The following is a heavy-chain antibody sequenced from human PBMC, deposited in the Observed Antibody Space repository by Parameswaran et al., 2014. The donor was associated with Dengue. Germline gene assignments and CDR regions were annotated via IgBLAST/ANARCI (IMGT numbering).Heavy chain of an antibody. D-gene: IGHD6-13*01. V-gene: IGHV3-9*01. CDR3: AKDGSSWYVDY. Sequence: WIRQPPGKGLEWVSGISWNSGSIGYADSVKGRFTISRDNSKNTLYLQMNSLRAEDTAVYYCAKDGSSWYVDYWGQGTLVTVSS. J-gene: IGHJ4*02. CDR2: ISWNSGSI.